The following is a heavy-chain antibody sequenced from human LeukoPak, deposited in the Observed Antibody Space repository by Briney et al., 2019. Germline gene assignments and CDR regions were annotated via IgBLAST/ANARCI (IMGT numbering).Heavy chain of an antibody. CDR2: INPSGGST. D-gene: IGHD5-18*01. CDR1: GYTFTSYY. Sequence: GASVKVSCKASGYTFTSYYMHWVRQAPGQGLGWMGIINPSGGSTSYAQKFQGRVTMTTDTSTSTAYMELRSLRSDDTAVYYCARGSSYGFSMGYWGQGTLVTVSS. CDR3: ARGSSYGFSMGY. V-gene: IGHV1-46*01. J-gene: IGHJ4*02.